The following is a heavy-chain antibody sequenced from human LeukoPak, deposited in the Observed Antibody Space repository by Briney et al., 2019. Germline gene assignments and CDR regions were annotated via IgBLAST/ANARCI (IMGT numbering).Heavy chain of an antibody. J-gene: IGHJ3*02. CDR1: GYTFTGYY. Sequence: ASVKVSCKASGYTFTGYYIHWVRQAPGQGLEWMGWINPNSGGTNYAQKFQGRVTMTRDTSISTAYMELSRLRSDDTAVYYCARGRSRMIAHFVIWGQGTMVTVSS. CDR2: INPNSGGT. D-gene: IGHD3-22*01. V-gene: IGHV1-2*02. CDR3: ARGRSRMIAHFVI.